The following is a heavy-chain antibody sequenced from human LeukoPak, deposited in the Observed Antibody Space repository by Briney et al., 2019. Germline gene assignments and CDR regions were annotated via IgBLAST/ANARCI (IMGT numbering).Heavy chain of an antibody. CDR2: INPSGGST. CDR3: ARDRFMSLTSSGWSRDWDYYYGMDV. J-gene: IGHJ6*02. V-gene: IGHV1-46*01. D-gene: IGHD6-19*01. CDR1: GYTFTSYY. Sequence: ASVTVSCKASGYTFTSYYMHWARQAPGQGLEWMGIINPSGGSTSYAQKFQGRVTMTRDTSTSTVYMELSSLRSEDTAVYYCARDRFMSLTSSGWSRDWDYYYGMDVWGQGTTVTVSS.